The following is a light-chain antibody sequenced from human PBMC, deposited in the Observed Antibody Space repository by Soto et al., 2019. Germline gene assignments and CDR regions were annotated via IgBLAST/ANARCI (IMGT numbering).Light chain of an antibody. J-gene: IGKJ2*01. CDR1: HSLLHSNGFNY. Sequence: IVMSQSPLSLTVTPGQPASISCRSSHSLLHSNGFNYLDWYLQKPGQPPHLLIYLGSYRASGVPDRFRGSGSGTEFTLSITRVEAEDVGVVYCMQALETPPTFGQGTK. V-gene: IGKV2-28*01. CDR3: MQALETPPT. CDR2: LGS.